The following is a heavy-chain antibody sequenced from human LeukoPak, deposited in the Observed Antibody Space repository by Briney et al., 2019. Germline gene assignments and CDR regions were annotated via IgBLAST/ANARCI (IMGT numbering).Heavy chain of an antibody. Sequence: PGGSLRLSCAASGFTFSGYAMYWVRQAPGKGLEWVTFISYYGSNKYYADSVKGRFTISRDKTNNALYLQMNSLRAEDTAVYYCAREGKYYDGSGYSYPLDYWGQGTLVTVSS. V-gene: IGHV3-30-3*01. CDR2: ISYYGSNK. J-gene: IGHJ4*02. D-gene: IGHD3-22*01. CDR1: GFTFSGYA. CDR3: AREGKYYDGSGYSYPLDY.